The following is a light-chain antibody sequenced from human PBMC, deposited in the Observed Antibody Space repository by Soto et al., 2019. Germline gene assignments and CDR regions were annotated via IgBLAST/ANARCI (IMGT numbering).Light chain of an antibody. Sequence: EIVLTQSPGTLSLSPGERATLSCRASQSVSSSYLAWYQQKPGQAPRLLIYGASSRATGIPDRFSGSGSGTDFTITTSTLEPEDFAVYYCEPYGSSPWTFGQGTKVEIK. CDR2: GAS. J-gene: IGKJ1*01. CDR1: QSVSSSY. CDR3: EPYGSSPWT. V-gene: IGKV3-20*01.